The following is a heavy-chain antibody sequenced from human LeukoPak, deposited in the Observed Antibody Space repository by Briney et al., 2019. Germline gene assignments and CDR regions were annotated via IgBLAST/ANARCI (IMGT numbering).Heavy chain of an antibody. CDR3: ARGRSGLLWFGESPNWFDP. CDR1: GGSISSSNW. V-gene: IGHV4-4*02. D-gene: IGHD3-10*01. CDR2: IYHSGST. Sequence: SETLSLTCAVSGGSISSSNWWSWVRQPPGKGLEWIGEIYHSGSTNYNPSLKSRVTISVDKSKNQFSLKLSSVTAADTAVYYCARGRSGLLWFGESPNWFDPWSQGTLVTVSS. J-gene: IGHJ5*02.